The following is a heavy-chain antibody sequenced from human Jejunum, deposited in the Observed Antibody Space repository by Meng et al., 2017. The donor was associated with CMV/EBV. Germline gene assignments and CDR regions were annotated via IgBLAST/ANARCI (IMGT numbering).Heavy chain of an antibody. Sequence: FPFSDHYMDWVRQAPGKWLQLVGRTRDKAHSYTTEYDASVKGRFTISSDDSKNSLYLQMNSLKIEDTAVYYCARVSSITWGRNYFDYWGQGALVTVSS. CDR1: FPFSDHY. CDR3: ARVSSITWGRNYFDY. CDR2: TRDKAHSYTT. D-gene: IGHD3-16*01. J-gene: IGHJ4*02. V-gene: IGHV3-72*01.